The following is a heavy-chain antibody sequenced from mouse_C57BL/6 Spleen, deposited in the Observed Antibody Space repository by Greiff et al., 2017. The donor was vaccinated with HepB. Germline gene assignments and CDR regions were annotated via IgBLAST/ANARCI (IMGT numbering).Heavy chain of an antibody. CDR3: ARRAIHYYGSSLDY. V-gene: IGHV1-69*01. D-gene: IGHD1-1*01. Sequence: QVQLQQPGAELVMPGASVKLSCKASGYTFTSYWMHWVKQRPGQGLEWIGEIDPSDSYTNYNQKFKGKSTLTVDKSSSTAYMQLSSLTSEDSAVYYCARRAIHYYGSSLDYWGQGTTLTVSS. CDR2: IDPSDSYT. J-gene: IGHJ2*01. CDR1: GYTFTSYW.